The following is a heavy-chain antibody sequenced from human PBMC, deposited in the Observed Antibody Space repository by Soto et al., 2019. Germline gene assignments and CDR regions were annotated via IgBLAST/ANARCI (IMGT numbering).Heavy chain of an antibody. CDR3: ARDQYCSSTSCYPRSGNGMDV. CDR1: GFTFSSYW. CDR2: IKQDGSEK. D-gene: IGHD2-2*01. J-gene: IGHJ6*02. Sequence: GGSLRLSCAASGFTFSSYWMSWVRQAPGKGLEWVANIKQDGSEKYYVDSVKGRFTISRDNAKNSLYLQMNSLRAEDTAVYYCARDQYCSSTSCYPRSGNGMDVWGQGTTVTVSS. V-gene: IGHV3-7*04.